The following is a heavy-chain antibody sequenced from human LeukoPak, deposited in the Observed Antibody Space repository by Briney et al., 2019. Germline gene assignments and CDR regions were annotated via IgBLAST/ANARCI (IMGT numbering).Heavy chain of an antibody. J-gene: IGHJ4*02. CDR2: ISINSNYI. Sequence: PGGSLRLSCATSGFTFSSYTMNWVRQAPGRGLEWVSYISINSNYIYYADSVQGRFTISRDNAKNSLFLQMRSLRAEDTAVYYCARETDLGYWGQGTLVTVSS. CDR1: GFTFSSYT. V-gene: IGHV3-21*01. D-gene: IGHD1-1*01. CDR3: ARETDLGY.